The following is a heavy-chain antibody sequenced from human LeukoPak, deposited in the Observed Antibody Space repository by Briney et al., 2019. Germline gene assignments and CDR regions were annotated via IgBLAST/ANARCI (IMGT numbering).Heavy chain of an antibody. CDR3: ARATAAGTGNWFDP. Sequence: PSENLSLTCTVSGGSISSGSYYWSWIRQPAGKGLEWIGRIYTSGSTNYNPSLKSRVTISVDTSKNQFSLKLSSVTAADTAVYYCARATAAGTGNWFDPWGQGTLVTVSS. D-gene: IGHD6-13*01. J-gene: IGHJ5*02. CDR2: IYTSGST. V-gene: IGHV4-61*02. CDR1: GGSISSGSYY.